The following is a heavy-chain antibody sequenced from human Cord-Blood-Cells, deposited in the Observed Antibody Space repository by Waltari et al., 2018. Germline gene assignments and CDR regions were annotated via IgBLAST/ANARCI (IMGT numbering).Heavy chain of an antibody. CDR2: INAGNGNT. CDR3: ARIYGDYLIDY. V-gene: IGHV1-3*01. CDR1: GYTFTSYA. J-gene: IGHJ4*02. D-gene: IGHD4-17*01. Sequence: QVQLVQSGAEVKKPGASVKVSCKASGYTFTSYAMHWVRQAPGQRLEWMGWINAGNGNTKYSQKFQGRVTITRDTSASTAYMELSRLRSEDTSVYYCARIYGDYLIDYWGQGTLVTVSS.